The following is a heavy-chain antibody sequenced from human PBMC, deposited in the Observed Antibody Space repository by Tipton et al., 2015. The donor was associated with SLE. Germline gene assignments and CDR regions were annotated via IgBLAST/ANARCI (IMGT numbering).Heavy chain of an antibody. CDR1: GFTFNNFA. V-gene: IGHV3-23*01. J-gene: IGHJ4*02. Sequence: SLRLSCAASGFTFNNFAMSWVRQAPGKGLEWVSAITNGGGTYYADSVKGRFTISRDNSKGTLFLQMRSLRAEDSGIYYCAKTTNPGSQRFDCWGQGTPVTVSS. CDR3: AKTTNPGSQRFDC. CDR2: ITNGGGT. D-gene: IGHD1-26*01.